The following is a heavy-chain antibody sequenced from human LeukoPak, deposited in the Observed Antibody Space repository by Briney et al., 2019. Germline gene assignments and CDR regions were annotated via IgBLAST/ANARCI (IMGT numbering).Heavy chain of an antibody. D-gene: IGHD4-23*01. Sequence: SETLSLTCTVSGGSISSSSYYWGWIRQPPGKGMEWIGSIYYSGSTYYNPSLKSRVTISVDTSKNQFSLKLSSVTAADTAVYYCAMEYGGNVEHWFDPWGQGTLVTVSS. CDR2: IYYSGST. CDR1: GGSISSSSYY. V-gene: IGHV4-39*07. CDR3: AMEYGGNVEHWFDP. J-gene: IGHJ5*02.